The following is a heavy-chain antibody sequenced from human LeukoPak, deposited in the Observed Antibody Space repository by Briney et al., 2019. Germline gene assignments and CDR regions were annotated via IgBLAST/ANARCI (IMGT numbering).Heavy chain of an antibody. CDR2: IYSGAGA. J-gene: IGHJ6*02. CDR3: ARAHAWNYYYYGMDV. D-gene: IGHD5-12*01. CDR1: GFTVSSNY. V-gene: IGHV3-53*01. Sequence: GGSLRLSCAASGFTVSSNYMSWVRQAPGKGLEWVSMIYSGAGAYYADSVKGRFTISRDNSKNTLYLQMNSLRPEDTAVYYCARAHAWNYYYYGMDVWAEGPRSPSP.